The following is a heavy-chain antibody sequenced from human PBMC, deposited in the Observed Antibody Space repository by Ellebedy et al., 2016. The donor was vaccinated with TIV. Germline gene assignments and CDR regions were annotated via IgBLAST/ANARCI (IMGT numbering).Heavy chain of an antibody. Sequence: GESLKISCAASGFTFSTYPMNWVRQAPGKGLEWVSRISANGGTTYYADSVKGRFTISSDNSKNTLFLQMSSLRAEDTALYFCASRSTDFSFDSWGQGTLVTVSS. V-gene: IGHV3-23*01. J-gene: IGHJ4*02. CDR3: ASRSTDFSFDS. CDR2: ISANGGTT. CDR1: GFTFSTYP. D-gene: IGHD3/OR15-3a*01.